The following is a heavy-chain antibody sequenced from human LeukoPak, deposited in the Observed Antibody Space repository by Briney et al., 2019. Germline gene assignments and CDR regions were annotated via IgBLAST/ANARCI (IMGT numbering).Heavy chain of an antibody. J-gene: IGHJ4*02. D-gene: IGHD5-24*01. CDR2: IYPGDSDT. Sequence: GESLKISCKGPGYSFASYWIAWVRQMPGKGLEWMGIIYPGDSDTRYGPSFQGQVTISVDKSISTAYLQWSSLKASDTAMYYCARRGYTKNDFDYWGQGTLVTVSS. CDR1: GYSFASYW. V-gene: IGHV5-51*01. CDR3: ARRGYTKNDFDY.